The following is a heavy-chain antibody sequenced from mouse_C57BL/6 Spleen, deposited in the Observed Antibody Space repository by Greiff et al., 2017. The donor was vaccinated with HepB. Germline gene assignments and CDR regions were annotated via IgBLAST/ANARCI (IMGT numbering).Heavy chain of an antibody. V-gene: IGHV1-55*01. CDR2: IYPGSGST. D-gene: IGHD2-1*01. Sequence: QVQLPQPGAELVKPGASVKMSCKASGYTFTSYWITWVKQRPGQGLEWIGDIYPGSGSTNYNEKFKSKATLTVDTSSSTAYMQLSSLTSEDSAVYYCARRGIYYGNFFDYWGQGTTLTVSS. CDR1: GYTFTSYW. J-gene: IGHJ2*01. CDR3: ARRGIYYGNFFDY.